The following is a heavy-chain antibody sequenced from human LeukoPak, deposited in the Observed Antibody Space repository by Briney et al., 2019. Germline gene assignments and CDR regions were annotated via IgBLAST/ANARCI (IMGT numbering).Heavy chain of an antibody. CDR1: GGSISSGDYY. CDR2: IYYSAST. CDR3: ASGNTGYDRDSFDI. J-gene: IGHJ3*02. V-gene: IGHV4-30-4*01. D-gene: IGHD5-12*01. Sequence: PSETLSLTCTVSGGSISSGDYYWSWLRQPPGKGREWIGYIYYSASTYYNPSLKRRVTISLARSKTQFSLKLSSMTAADSAVYYCASGNTGYDRDSFDICGQGTMVTVSS.